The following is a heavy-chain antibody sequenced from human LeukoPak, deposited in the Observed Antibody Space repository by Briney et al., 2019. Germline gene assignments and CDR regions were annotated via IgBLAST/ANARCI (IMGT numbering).Heavy chain of an antibody. Sequence: ASVKVSCKASGYTFTSYDINRVRQATGQGLEWMGWMNPNSGNTGYAQKFQGRVTMTRNTSISTAYMELSSLRSEDTAVYYCARGPTINFWSGYWGGLYYYYYMDVWGKGTTVTVSS. D-gene: IGHD3-3*01. CDR1: GYTFTSYD. J-gene: IGHJ6*03. CDR3: ARGPTINFWSGYWGGLYYYYYMDV. CDR2: MNPNSGNT. V-gene: IGHV1-8*01.